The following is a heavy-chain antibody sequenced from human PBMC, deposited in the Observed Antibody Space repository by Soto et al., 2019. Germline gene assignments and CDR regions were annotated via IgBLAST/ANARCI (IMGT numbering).Heavy chain of an antibody. D-gene: IGHD6-13*01. CDR1: GFTFSSYN. V-gene: IGHV3-21*01. CDR2: ITSSSTYI. J-gene: IGHJ4*02. Sequence: EVQLVESGGGLVMPGGSLRLSCAASGFTFSSYNMNWVRQAPGKGLEWVSSITSSSTYIYYADSVKGRFTISRDNAQNSLYLQMNSLPAEDTAVYYCARGVAAPAYWGQGSLVTVSS. CDR3: ARGVAAPAY.